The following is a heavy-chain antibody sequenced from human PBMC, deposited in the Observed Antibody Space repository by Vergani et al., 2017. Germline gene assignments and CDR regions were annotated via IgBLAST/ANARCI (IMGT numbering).Heavy chain of an antibody. J-gene: IGHJ5*02. CDR2: IYWDDDK. V-gene: IGHV2-5*02. D-gene: IGHD3-22*01. CDR1: GFSLSTSGVG. Sequence: QITLKESGPTLVKPTQTLTLTCTFSGFSLSTSGVGVGWIRQPPGKALEWLALIYWDDDKRYSPSLKSRLTITKDTSKNQVVLTMTNMDPVDTATYYCAHCTYYYDSSGYYYFGGNWFDPWGQGTLVTVSS. CDR3: AHCTYYYDSSGYYYFGGNWFDP.